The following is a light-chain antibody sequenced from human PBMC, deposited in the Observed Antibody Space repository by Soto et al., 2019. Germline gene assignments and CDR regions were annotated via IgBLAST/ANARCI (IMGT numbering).Light chain of an antibody. Sequence: QSVLTQPAPLSGSPGQSITISCTGTSKDVCGYNYAPWYHHPPGKAPKLIIFDVINRPSGVSNRFSGSKSGNTASLTISGLQPEDEADYYCCSYTTSNTRQIVFGIGTKVTVL. CDR2: DVI. J-gene: IGLJ1*01. CDR1: SKDVCGYNY. V-gene: IGLV2-14*03. CDR3: CSYTTSNTRQIV.